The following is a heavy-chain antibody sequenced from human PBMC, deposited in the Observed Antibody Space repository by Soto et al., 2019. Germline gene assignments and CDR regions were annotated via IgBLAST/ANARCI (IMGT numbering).Heavy chain of an antibody. CDR1: GFTFSNYG. CDR3: ARDRSPHSGYGSETDY. Sequence: PGGSLRLSCAASGFTFSNYGMHWVRQAPGKGLEWVAVIWSGGTNKYYADSVKGRFTISRDNSKNTLYLQINSLRAEDTAVYYCARDRSPHSGYGSETDYWGQGTLVTVAS. J-gene: IGHJ4*02. D-gene: IGHD6-13*01. CDR2: IWSGGTNK. V-gene: IGHV3-33*01.